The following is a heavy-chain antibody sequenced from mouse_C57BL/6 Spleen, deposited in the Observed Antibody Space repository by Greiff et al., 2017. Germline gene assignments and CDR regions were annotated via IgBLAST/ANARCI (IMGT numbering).Heavy chain of an antibody. Sequence: EVIVEESGGGLVQPGGSMKLSCVVSGFTFSNYWMNWFRQSPEKGLEWVAQIRLKSDNYATHYAESVKGRFTISRDDSNSRVYLQMNNVRAEDTGIYYCTVAGSSYWYFDGWDTGTTITVSS. CDR2: IRLKSDNYAT. V-gene: IGHV6-3*01. CDR3: TVAGSSYWYFDG. J-gene: IGHJ1*03. D-gene: IGHD1-1*01. CDR1: GFTFSNYW.